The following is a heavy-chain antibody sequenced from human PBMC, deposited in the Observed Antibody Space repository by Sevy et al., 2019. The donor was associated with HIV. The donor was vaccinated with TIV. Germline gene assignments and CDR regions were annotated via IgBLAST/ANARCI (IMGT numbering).Heavy chain of an antibody. J-gene: IGHJ6*02. CDR3: TTQIQLWLRGYYYYYGMDV. Sequence: GGSLRLSCAASGFTLSNAWMSWVRQAPGKGLEWVGRIKSKTDGGTTDDAAPVKGRFTISRDDSKNTLYLQMNSLKTQDTAVYYCTTQIQLWLRGYYYYYGMDVWGQGSTVTVSS. V-gene: IGHV3-15*01. D-gene: IGHD5-18*01. CDR2: IKSKTDGGTT. CDR1: GFTLSNAW.